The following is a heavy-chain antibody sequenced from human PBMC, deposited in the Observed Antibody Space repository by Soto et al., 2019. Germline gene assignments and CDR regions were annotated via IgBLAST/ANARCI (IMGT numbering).Heavy chain of an antibody. V-gene: IGHV3-23*01. CDR3: VKDESAGYYYFDY. J-gene: IGHJ4*02. D-gene: IGHD3-9*01. CDR1: GFTFSSYA. Sequence: PGGSLRLSCAASGFTFSSYAMSWVRQAPGKGLEWVSAISGSGGSTYYADSVKGRFTISRDNSKNTLYLQMNSLRAEDTAVYYWVKDESAGYYYFDYWGQGTLVTVSS. CDR2: ISGSGGST.